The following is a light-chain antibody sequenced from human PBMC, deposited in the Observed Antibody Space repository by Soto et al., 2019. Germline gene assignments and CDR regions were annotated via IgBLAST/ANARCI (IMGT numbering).Light chain of an antibody. CDR2: EVT. J-gene: IGLJ2*01. CDR1: NRDVGGFHY. Sequence: QSVLTQPASVSGSLGQSISISCSGTNRDVGGFHYVSWYQQHPCKAPKVMIYEVTSRPSGVSYPFSGSKSGNTASLTISGLQAEDEADYYCSSYTSSGTLIFGGGTKLTVL. V-gene: IGLV2-14*01. CDR3: SSYTSSGTLI.